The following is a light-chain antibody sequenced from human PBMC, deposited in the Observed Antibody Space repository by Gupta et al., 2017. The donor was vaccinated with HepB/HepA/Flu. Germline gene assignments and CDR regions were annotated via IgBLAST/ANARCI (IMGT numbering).Light chain of an antibody. CDR1: RSLVHSDGNTH. V-gene: IGKV2-30*02. J-gene: IGKJ1*01. CDR3: MQGTHWPRT. CDR2: MVS. Sequence: DVVMTQSPVSLPVTLGQPASISCRSSRSLVHSDGNTHLNWFQQRPGQSPRRLIYMVSNRDSGVPDRFSGSGSGTDFTLKISRVEAEDVGLYYCMQGTHWPRTFGQGTKVEIK.